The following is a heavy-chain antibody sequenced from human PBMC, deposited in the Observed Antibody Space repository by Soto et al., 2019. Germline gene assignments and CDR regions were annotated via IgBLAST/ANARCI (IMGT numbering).Heavy chain of an antibody. V-gene: IGHV1-2*02. CDR1: GYTFTGYY. CDR3: ARELYITGTTNPHGMDV. CDR2: INPNSGGT. Sequence: RASVKVSCKASGYTFTGYYMHWVRQAPGQGLEWMGWINPNSGGTNYAQKFQGRVTMTRDTSISTAYMELSRLRSDDTAVYYCARELYITGTTNPHGMDVWGQGTTVTVS. D-gene: IGHD1-20*01. J-gene: IGHJ6*02.